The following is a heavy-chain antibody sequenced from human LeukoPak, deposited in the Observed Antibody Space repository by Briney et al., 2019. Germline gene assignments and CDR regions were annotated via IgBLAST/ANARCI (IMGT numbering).Heavy chain of an antibody. V-gene: IGHV3-49*03. CDR2: IRNKASGGTT. Sequence: GGSLRLSCTASGFTFGDLTWFRQAPGKGLEWVSFIRNKASGGTTEHAASVRGRFTTSRDDSKSIAHLQMNSLKTEDTALYYCTRDRIMTDFWGQGTLVTVSS. J-gene: IGHJ4*02. CDR1: GFTFGD. D-gene: IGHD2-15*01. CDR3: TRDRIMTDF.